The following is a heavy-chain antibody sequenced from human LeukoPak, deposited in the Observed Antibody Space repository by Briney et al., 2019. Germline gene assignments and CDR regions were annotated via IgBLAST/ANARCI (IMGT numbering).Heavy chain of an antibody. Sequence: GGSPRLSCAASGFTFSDYYMTWIRQPPGQGLEWISYISSSGVTTYYADSVKGRFTISRDNAKNSLSLFMNSLRAEDTAVYYCASSLNTVMVSPYYFEYWGQGTLVTVSA. D-gene: IGHD5-18*01. CDR3: ASSLNTVMVSPYYFEY. J-gene: IGHJ4*02. CDR2: ISSSGVTT. V-gene: IGHV3-11*04. CDR1: GFTFSDYY.